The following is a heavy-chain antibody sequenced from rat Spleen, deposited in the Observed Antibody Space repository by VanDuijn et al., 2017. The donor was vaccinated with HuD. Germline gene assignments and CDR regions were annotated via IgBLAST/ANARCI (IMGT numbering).Heavy chain of an antibody. CDR1: GFSLTDYS. Sequence: VQLKESGPGLVQPSQTLSLTCTVSGFSLTDYSVHWVRQPPGKGLEWRGVMWSGGSTAYNSALKSRLSISRDTSKSQVFLKINSLQTEDTAIYYCTGGTNLGNYWGQGTLVTVSS. J-gene: IGHJ3*01. CDR2: MWSGGST. V-gene: IGHV2S63*01. D-gene: IGHD3-4*01. CDR3: TGGTNLGNY.